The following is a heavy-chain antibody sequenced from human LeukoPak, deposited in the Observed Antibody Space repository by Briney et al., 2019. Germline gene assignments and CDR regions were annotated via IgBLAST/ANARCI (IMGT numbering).Heavy chain of an antibody. CDR3: ARFLGDRRGYSYGAYYYYYMDV. J-gene: IGHJ6*03. CDR2: IHHDGIT. D-gene: IGHD5-18*01. V-gene: IGHV4-38-2*02. Sequence: SETLSLTCSISGYSISSGYFWGWIGQPPGKGLEWIGNIHHDGITYYNPSLKSRVTMSVDTSKNQFSLKLSSVTAADTAVYYCARFLGDRRGYSYGAYYYYYMDVWGKGTTVTISS. CDR1: GYSISSGYF.